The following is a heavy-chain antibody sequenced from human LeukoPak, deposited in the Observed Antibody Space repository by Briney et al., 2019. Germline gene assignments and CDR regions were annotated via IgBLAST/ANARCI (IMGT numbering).Heavy chain of an antibody. D-gene: IGHD3-10*01. CDR3: ARAPVWFGGGFFDY. V-gene: IGHV3-48*01. CDR2: ISSSSSAI. CDR1: GFTFSSYS. J-gene: IGHJ4*02. Sequence: GGSLRLSCAASGFTFSSYSMNWVRQAPGKGLEWVSYISSSSSAIYYADSVKGRFTISRDNSKNTLYLQMNSLRAEDTAVYYCARAPVWFGGGFFDYWGQGALVTVSS.